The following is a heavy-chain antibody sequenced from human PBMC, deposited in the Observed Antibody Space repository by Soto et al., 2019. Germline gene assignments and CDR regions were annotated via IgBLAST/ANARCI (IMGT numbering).Heavy chain of an antibody. J-gene: IGHJ1*01. Sequence: SETLSLTCTVSGGSISSGDYYWSWIRQPPGKGLEWIGYINYSGSAYYNPSLKSRVTISVDTSKNQFSLKLSSVTAADTAVYYSARRPQDCSGGRCYLYFQNWGQGTLVTV. V-gene: IGHV4-30-4*01. CDR3: ARRPQDCSGGRCYLYFQN. D-gene: IGHD2-15*01. CDR1: GGSISSGDYY. CDR2: INYSGSA.